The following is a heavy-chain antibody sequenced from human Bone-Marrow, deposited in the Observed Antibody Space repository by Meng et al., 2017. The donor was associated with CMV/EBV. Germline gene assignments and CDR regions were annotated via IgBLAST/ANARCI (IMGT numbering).Heavy chain of an antibody. V-gene: IGHV3-48*03. CDR3: ARGVVRGVAYWGGTVIDY. D-gene: IGHD3-10*01. CDR1: GFTFGDYA. J-gene: IGHJ4*02. CDR2: ISSSGRHI. Sequence: GESLKISCTASGFTFGDYAMNWVRQAPGKGLEWISYISSSGRHIYQGDSVKGRFTISRDNAKNSLYLQMNSLRGDDTAVYYCARGVVRGVAYWGGTVIDYWGLGNLVTVSS.